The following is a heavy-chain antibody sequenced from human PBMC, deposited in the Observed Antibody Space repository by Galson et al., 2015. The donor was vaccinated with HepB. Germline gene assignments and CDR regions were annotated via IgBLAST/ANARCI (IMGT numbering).Heavy chain of an antibody. CDR3: AKHAGYTYYYYLDV. V-gene: IGHV3-23*01. D-gene: IGHD5-18*01. Sequence: SLRLSCAASGFTFNNYGMSWVRQAPGKGLEWVSSISGSGGDTFYADSVKGRFTISRDNSKNTLSLQMNSLRAEDTAVYYCAKHAGYTYYYYLDVWGKGTTVTVSS. CDR1: GFTFNNYG. CDR2: ISGSGGDT. J-gene: IGHJ6*03.